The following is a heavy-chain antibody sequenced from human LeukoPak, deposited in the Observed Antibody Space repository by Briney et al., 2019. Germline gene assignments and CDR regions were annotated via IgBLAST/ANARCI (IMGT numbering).Heavy chain of an antibody. Sequence: PGGSLRLSCGASGFTFNHYTMNWVRQAPGKGLEWVASISSSSSYIYYADSVKGRYTISRDNAKNSLFLQMSSLRAGGTGVYYCARIVLVRGVIYYGMDVWGQGTTVTVSS. CDR1: GFTFNHYT. D-gene: IGHD3-10*01. J-gene: IGHJ6*02. V-gene: IGHV3-21*01. CDR2: ISSSSSYI. CDR3: ARIVLVRGVIYYGMDV.